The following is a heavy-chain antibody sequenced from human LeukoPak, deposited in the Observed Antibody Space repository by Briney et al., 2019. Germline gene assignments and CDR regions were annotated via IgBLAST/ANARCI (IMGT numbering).Heavy chain of an antibody. CDR3: ARGRSSSWRYDYYYGMDV. CDR2: ISSSSSYI. V-gene: IGHV3-21*01. J-gene: IGHJ6*02. Sequence: GGSLRLSCAASGFTFSSYSMNWVRQAPGKGLEWVSSISSSSSYIYYADSVKGRFTISRDNAKNSLYLQMNSLRAEDTAVYYCARGRSSSWRYDYYYGMDVWGQGTTVTVSS. D-gene: IGHD6-13*01. CDR1: GFTFSSYS.